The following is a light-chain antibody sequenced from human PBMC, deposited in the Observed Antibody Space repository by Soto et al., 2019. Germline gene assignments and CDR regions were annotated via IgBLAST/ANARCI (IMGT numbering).Light chain of an antibody. CDR2: DAS. CDR1: QSIICY. Sequence: DIQMTQSPSTLSASVGDRVTITCRASQSIICYLCWYHQKPGKAPKLLIYDASNLQSGVPSRFSGSGSGTEFTLIISSLQPDDFATYYCQQYNSYWMFGLGTKVDIK. J-gene: IGKJ1*01. V-gene: IGKV1-5*01. CDR3: QQYNSYWM.